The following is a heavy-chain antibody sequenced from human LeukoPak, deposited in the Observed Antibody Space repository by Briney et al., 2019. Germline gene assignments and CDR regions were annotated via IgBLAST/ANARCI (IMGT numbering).Heavy chain of an antibody. CDR1: GFMFGDHA. V-gene: IGHV3-49*04. J-gene: IGHJ6*02. CDR3: ARGPILLWIHNGMDV. Sequence: PGGSLRLSCTASGFMFGDHAMSWVRQAPGKGLEWVGFIRSKAYGATTEYAASVKGRFTISRDDSKGIAYLQMDSLKIEDTAFYYFARGPILLWIHNGMDVWGQGTTVIVSS. D-gene: IGHD3-10*01. CDR2: IRSKAYGATT.